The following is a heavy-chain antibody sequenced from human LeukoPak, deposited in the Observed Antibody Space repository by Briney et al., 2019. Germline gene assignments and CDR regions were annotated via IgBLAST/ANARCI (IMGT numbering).Heavy chain of an antibody. CDR2: ISYDGSNK. D-gene: IGHD4-17*01. CDR1: GFTFSSYG. Sequence: GRSLRLSCAASGFTFSSYGMHWVRQAPGKGLEWVAVISYDGSNKYYADSVKGRFTISRDNSKNTLYLQMNSLRAEDTAVYYCAKEDDYGDIKGFAFDIWGQGTMVTVSS. V-gene: IGHV3-30*18. J-gene: IGHJ3*02. CDR3: AKEDDYGDIKGFAFDI.